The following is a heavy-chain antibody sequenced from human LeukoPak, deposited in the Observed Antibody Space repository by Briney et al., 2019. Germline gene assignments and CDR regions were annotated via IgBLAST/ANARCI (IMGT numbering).Heavy chain of an antibody. Sequence: GGSLRLSCAASGFTFSSHAMHWVRQAPGKGLEWVAVISYGGDDGSNIYYADSVKGRFTISRDNSRSTLYLQMNSLRPEDTAIYYCAREGYYGSGSPPSLYFDYWGQGTLVTVSS. V-gene: IGHV3-30-3*01. J-gene: IGHJ4*02. D-gene: IGHD3-10*01. CDR1: GFTFSSHA. CDR2: ISYGGDDGSNI. CDR3: AREGYYGSGSPPSLYFDY.